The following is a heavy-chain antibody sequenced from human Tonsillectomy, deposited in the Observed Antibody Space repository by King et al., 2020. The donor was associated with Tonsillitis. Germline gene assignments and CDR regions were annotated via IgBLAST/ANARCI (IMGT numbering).Heavy chain of an antibody. D-gene: IGHD6-13*01. V-gene: IGHV3-48*03. CDR2: ISSSGSTI. Sequence: EVQLVESGGGLAQPGGSLRLSCAASGFTFSSYEMNWVRQAPGKGLEWISYISSSGSTIYYADSVKGRFPISGDNAKNSLYLQMNSLRAEDTAVYYCARGSFSSSWYRPYYYYYMDVWGNGTTVTVSS. J-gene: IGHJ6*03. CDR3: ARGSFSSSWYRPYYYYYMDV. CDR1: GFTFSSYE.